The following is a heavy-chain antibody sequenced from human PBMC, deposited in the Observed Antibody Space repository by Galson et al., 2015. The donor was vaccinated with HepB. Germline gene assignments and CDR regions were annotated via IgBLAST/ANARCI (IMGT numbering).Heavy chain of an antibody. D-gene: IGHD6-19*01. V-gene: IGHV1-69*01. CDR2: IIPIFGTA. Sequence: QAPGQGLEWMGGIIPIFGTANYAQKFQGRVTITADESTSTAYMELSSLRSEDTAVYYCARVAVAGYDYYYGMDVWGQGTTVTVSS. J-gene: IGHJ6*02. CDR3: ARVAVAGYDYYYGMDV.